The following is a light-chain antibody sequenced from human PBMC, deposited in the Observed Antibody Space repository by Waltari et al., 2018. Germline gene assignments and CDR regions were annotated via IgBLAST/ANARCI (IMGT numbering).Light chain of an antibody. CDR1: QSIGKY. Sequence: SPGERATLSCRASQSIGKYLVWYQQKPGQAPRLLMYEASRRATGIPDRFSGSGSGTDFSLTISRLEPEDFAVYYCQNHERLPATFGQGTKVEIK. V-gene: IGKV3-20*01. J-gene: IGKJ1*01. CDR3: QNHERLPAT. CDR2: EAS.